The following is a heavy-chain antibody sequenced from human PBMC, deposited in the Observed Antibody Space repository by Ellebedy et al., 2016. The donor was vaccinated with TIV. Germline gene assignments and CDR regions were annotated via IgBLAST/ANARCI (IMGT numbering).Heavy chain of an antibody. V-gene: IGHV4-34*01. CDR1: GGSFSGYY. D-gene: IGHD3-10*01. CDR3: ARDSGYGSGSYYYFDY. J-gene: IGHJ4*02. Sequence: SETLSLXCAVYGGSFSGYYWSWIRQPPGKGLEWIGEINHSGSTYYNPSLKSRVTMSVDRSKNQFSLKLSSVTAADTAVYYCARDSGYGSGSYYYFDYWGQGTLVTVSS. CDR2: INHSGST.